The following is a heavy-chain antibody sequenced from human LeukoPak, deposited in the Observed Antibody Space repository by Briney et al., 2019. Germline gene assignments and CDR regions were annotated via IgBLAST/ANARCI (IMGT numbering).Heavy chain of an antibody. Sequence: SETLSLTCTDSGGSMNRYYWIWPRQPPGKGLEWIGSISYSGSTNYNPSLKSRVTISVDTSKNQFSLKVSSMTSADTSVYYCAREFRSDYYYYGLDVWGQGTTVTVSS. CDR1: GGSMNRYY. CDR2: ISYSGST. V-gene: IGHV4-59*01. CDR3: AREFRSDYYYYGLDV. J-gene: IGHJ6*02.